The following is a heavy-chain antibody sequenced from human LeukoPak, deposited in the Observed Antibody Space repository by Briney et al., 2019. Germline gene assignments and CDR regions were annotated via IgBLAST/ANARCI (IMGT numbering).Heavy chain of an antibody. J-gene: IGHJ4*01. V-gene: IGHV1-18*01. CDR1: GYIFTNYG. Sequence: ASVKVSCTASGYIFTNYGITWVRQAPGQGLEWMGWINTNNGNTNYAQKLQGRVTMTTDTSTTTAYMELRSLRSDDTAVYYCARGPIAAAGDYWGHGTLVTASS. CDR3: ARGPIAAAGDY. D-gene: IGHD6-13*01. CDR2: INTNNGNT.